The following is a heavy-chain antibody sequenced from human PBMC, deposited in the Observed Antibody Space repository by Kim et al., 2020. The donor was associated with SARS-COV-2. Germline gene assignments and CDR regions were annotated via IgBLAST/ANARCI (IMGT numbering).Heavy chain of an antibody. V-gene: IGHV3-7*01. Sequence: GGSLRLSCAASGFPFSSHWLSWVRQAPGKGLEWVANIKEDGSETNYVDYLKGRFTISRDNAKNSLYLQLNSLRAEDSAVYYCSTYGSGSPYCFASWGQGTLVTVAS. D-gene: IGHD3-10*01. J-gene: IGHJ4*02. CDR2: IKEDGSET. CDR3: STYGSGSPYCFAS. CDR1: GFPFSSHW.